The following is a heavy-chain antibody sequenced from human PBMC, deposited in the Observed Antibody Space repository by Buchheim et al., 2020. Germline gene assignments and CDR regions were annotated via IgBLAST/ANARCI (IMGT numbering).Heavy chain of an antibody. Sequence: EVQLVQSGAEVKRPGESLKISCQGSGYSFTGAYIAWVRQMPGKGLEWMGNIYPGDSYTAYNPSFQGQVTMSVDKSISTAYLQWYSLKASDSAVYYCARRVRDSSGYNFDFWGQGTL. CDR2: IYPGDSYT. CDR1: GYSFTGAY. V-gene: IGHV5-51*01. D-gene: IGHD5-18*01. J-gene: IGHJ4*02. CDR3: ARRVRDSSGYNFDF.